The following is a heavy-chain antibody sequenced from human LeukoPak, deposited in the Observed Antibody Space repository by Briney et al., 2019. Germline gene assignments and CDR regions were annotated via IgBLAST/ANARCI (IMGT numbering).Heavy chain of an antibody. J-gene: IGHJ6*04. CDR1: GGSFSGYY. Sequence: SETLSLTCAVYGGSFSGYYWSWIRQPPGKGLEWIGEINHSGSTNYNPSLKSRVTISVDTSKNQFSLKLSSVTAADTAVYYCAKGCSSTSCKLPSYYCYYGMDVWGKGTTVTVSS. CDR3: AKGCSSTSCKLPSYYCYYGMDV. V-gene: IGHV4-34*01. CDR2: INHSGST. D-gene: IGHD2-2*01.